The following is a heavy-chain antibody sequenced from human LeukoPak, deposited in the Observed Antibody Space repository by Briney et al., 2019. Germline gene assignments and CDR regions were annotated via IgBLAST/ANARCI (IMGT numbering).Heavy chain of an antibody. CDR3: AKSLTTLDAFDI. V-gene: IGHV1-3*01. D-gene: IGHD4-11*01. Sequence: ASVKVSCKVSGYTFTSYAMHWVRQAPGQRLEWMGWINAGNGNTKYSQKFQGRVTITRDTSASTAYMELSSLRSEDTAVYYCAKSLTTLDAFDIWGQGTMVTVSS. CDR2: INAGNGNT. CDR1: GYTFTSYA. J-gene: IGHJ3*02.